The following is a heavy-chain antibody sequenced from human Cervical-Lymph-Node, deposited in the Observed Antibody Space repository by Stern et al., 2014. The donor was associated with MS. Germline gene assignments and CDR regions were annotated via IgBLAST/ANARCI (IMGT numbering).Heavy chain of an antibody. D-gene: IGHD3-16*01. CDR3: AKGPLEEGGSVTYFYGLDV. V-gene: IGHV4-31*03. CDR1: GASLGIGTYY. Sequence: VQLVQSGPGLVKPSQTLSLTCSVSGASLGIGTYYWSWIRQPPGKGLEWIGHICCSGPSFYNPSLKSRLSTSVDTSKNQFSLKMDAVTAADTAVYYCAKGPLEEGGSVTYFYGLDVWGQGTTVIVSS. J-gene: IGHJ6*02. CDR2: ICCSGPS.